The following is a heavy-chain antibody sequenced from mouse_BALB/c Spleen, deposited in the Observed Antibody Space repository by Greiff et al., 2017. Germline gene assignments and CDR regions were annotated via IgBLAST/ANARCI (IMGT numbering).Heavy chain of an antibody. Sequence: VQLQQSGAELVKPGASVKLSCKASGYTFTSYYMYWVKQRPGQGLEWIGEINPSNGGTNFNEKFKSKATLTVDKSSSTAYMQLSSLTSEDSAVYYCTRRGSFSWFAYWGQGTLVTVSA. CDR2: INPSNGGT. CDR3: TRRGSFSWFAY. V-gene: IGHV1S81*02. D-gene: IGHD1-1*02. CDR1: GYTFTSYY. J-gene: IGHJ3*01.